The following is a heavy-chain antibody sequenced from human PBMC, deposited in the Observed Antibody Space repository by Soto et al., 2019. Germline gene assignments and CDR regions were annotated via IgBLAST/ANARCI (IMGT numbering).Heavy chain of an antibody. J-gene: IGHJ4*02. CDR3: GRYRSYSVDY. CDR2: INSDGSTT. Sequence: EVQLVESGGGLVQPGGSLRLSCAASGFDFSNSWMHWVRQTPGKGLVWVSYINSDGSTTTYADPVKGRFTISRDNAKNTVYLQMNSLRAEDTAVYYCGRYRSYSVDYWAQGALVTVSS. D-gene: IGHD3-10*01. CDR1: GFDFSNSW. V-gene: IGHV3-74*01.